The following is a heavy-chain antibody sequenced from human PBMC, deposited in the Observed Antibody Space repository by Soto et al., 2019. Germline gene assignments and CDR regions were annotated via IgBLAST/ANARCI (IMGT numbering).Heavy chain of an antibody. CDR1: GFSFSNYA. Sequence: EVQLLESGGGLVQPGGSLRLSCTASGFSFSNYAMTWVRQAPGKGLEWVSTVSGSTSSSIYYADSVNGRFTISRDNSKNTLYLQMSSLRAEDTAVYYCAKDLTWGRPWDALDIWGQGTMVTVSS. CDR2: VSGSTSSSI. V-gene: IGHV3-23*01. CDR3: AKDLTWGRPWDALDI. D-gene: IGHD7-27*01. J-gene: IGHJ3*02.